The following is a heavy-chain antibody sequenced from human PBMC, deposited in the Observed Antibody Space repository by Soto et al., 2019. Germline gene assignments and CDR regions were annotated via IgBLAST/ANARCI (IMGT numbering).Heavy chain of an antibody. V-gene: IGHV3-30*18. CDR3: AKDDRLVVVPAAIDY. CDR1: GFTFSSYG. CDR2: ISYDGSNK. D-gene: IGHD2-2*01. Sequence: QVQLVESGGGVVQPGRSLRLSCAASGFTFSSYGMHWVRQAPGKGLEWVAVISYDGSNKYYADSVKGRLTISRDNSNNTLYLQMNSLRAEDTAVYYCAKDDRLVVVPAAIDYWGQGTLVTVSS. J-gene: IGHJ4*02.